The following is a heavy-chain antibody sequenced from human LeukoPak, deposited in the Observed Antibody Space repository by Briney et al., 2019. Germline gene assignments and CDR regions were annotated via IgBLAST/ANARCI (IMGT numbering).Heavy chain of an antibody. CDR3: AKEMAAGTEGCDY. Sequence: PGGSLRLSCAVSGFTFSSYEVNWVRQAPGKGLEWVSYISSSYSTIHYADSVKGRFTIARDNSKNTLYLQMNSLRAEDTAVYYCAKEMAAGTEGCDYWGQGTLVTVSS. CDR2: ISSSYSTI. V-gene: IGHV3-48*03. CDR1: GFTFSSYE. D-gene: IGHD6-13*01. J-gene: IGHJ4*02.